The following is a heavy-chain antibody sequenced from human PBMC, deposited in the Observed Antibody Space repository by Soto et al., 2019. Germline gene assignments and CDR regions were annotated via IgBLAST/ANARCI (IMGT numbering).Heavy chain of an antibody. D-gene: IGHD2-15*01. CDR1: GFTFSNAW. CDR2: IKSKTDGGTT. V-gene: IGHV3-15*07. J-gene: IGHJ4*03. Sequence: GGSLRLSCAASGFTFSNAWINWVRQAPGKGLEWVGRIKSKTDGGTTDFAATVKGRFAISRDDSKNMVYLQMDSLKTEDTAVYYSTTGSYITIVTLRFDYWGHGTLVTVSS. CDR3: TTGSYITIVTLRFDY.